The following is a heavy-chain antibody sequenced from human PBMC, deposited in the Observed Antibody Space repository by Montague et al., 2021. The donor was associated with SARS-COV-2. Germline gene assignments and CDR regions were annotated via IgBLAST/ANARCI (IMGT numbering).Heavy chain of an antibody. CDR1: GDSISHSSFY. CDR2: IYYSGSS. CDR3: ARHTVFCTSTSCFQEPPLDFYSDV. D-gene: IGHD2-2*01. Sequence: SETLSLTCSVSGDSISHSSFYWGWIRQPPGKGLEWIGRIYYSGSSSYNPSLKSRVTISIDTSKNQFSLELSSVTAADTAVYYCARHTVFCTSTSCFQEPPLDFYSDVWGKGTTVTVSS. V-gene: IGHV4-39*01. J-gene: IGHJ6*03.